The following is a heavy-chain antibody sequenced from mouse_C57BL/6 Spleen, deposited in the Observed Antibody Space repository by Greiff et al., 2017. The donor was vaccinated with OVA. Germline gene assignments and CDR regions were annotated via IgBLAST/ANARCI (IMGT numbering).Heavy chain of an antibody. V-gene: IGHV3-6*01. D-gene: IGHD2-4*01. CDR2: ISYDGSN. CDR3: ARGDYDYETWFAY. Sequence: VQLQQSGPGLVKPSQSLSLTCSVTGYSITSGYYWNWIRQFPGNKLEWMGYISYDGSNNYNPSLKNRISITRDTSKNQFFLKLNSVTTEDTATYYCARGDYDYETWFAYWGQGTLVTVSA. J-gene: IGHJ3*01. CDR1: GYSITSGYY.